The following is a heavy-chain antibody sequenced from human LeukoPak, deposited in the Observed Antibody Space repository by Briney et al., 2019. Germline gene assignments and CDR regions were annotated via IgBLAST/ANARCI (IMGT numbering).Heavy chain of an antibody. V-gene: IGHV4-34*01. CDR3: ARGAGGYRFDP. Sequence: SEALSLTCAVYGGSFSGYYWSWIRQPPGKGLEWIGEINHSGSTNYNPSLKSRVTISADTSKKQFSLKLTSVTAADTAVYYCARGAGGYRFDPWGQGTLVTVSS. CDR2: INHSGST. CDR1: GGSFSGYY. D-gene: IGHD1-1*01. J-gene: IGHJ5*02.